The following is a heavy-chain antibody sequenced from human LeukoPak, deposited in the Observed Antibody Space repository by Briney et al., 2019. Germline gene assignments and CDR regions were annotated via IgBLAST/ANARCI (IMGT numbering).Heavy chain of an antibody. CDR2: IIPIFGTA. J-gene: IGHJ3*02. V-gene: IGHV1-69*05. D-gene: IGHD2-2*01. CDR3: ARYLPAVDAFDI. CDR1: GGTFISYA. Sequence: GASVKVSCKASGGTFISYAISWVRQAPGQGLEWMGGIIPIFGTANYAQKFQGRVTITTDESTSTAYMELSSLRSEDTAVYYCARYLPAVDAFDIWGQGTMVTVSS.